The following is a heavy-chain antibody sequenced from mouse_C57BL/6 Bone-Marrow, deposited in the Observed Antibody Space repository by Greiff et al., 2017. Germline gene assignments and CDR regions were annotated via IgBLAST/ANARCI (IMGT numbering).Heavy chain of an antibody. D-gene: IGHD1-1*02. CDR1: GFNIKNTY. CDR3: ARSDCGSYDAVDY. J-gene: IGHJ4*01. CDR2: IDPANGNT. Sequence: VQLQQSVAELVRPGASVKLSCTASGFNIKNTYMHWVKQRPEQGLEWIGRIDPANGNTKYAPKFQGKATITADTSSNTASLQLSSLTSEDTAIYYCARSDCGSYDAVDYWGQGTSVTVSS. V-gene: IGHV14-3*01.